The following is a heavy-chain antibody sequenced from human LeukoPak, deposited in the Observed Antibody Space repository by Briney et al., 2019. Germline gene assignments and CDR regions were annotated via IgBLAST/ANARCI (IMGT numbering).Heavy chain of an antibody. V-gene: IGHV1-2*02. Sequence: ASVKVSCKASGYTFTGYYMHWVRQAPGQGLEWMGWINPNSGGTNYAQKFQGRVTMTRDTSISTAYMELSRLRSDDTAVYYCAREGGSYKLSAFDIWGQGTMVTVSS. CDR1: GYTFTGYY. CDR2: INPNSGGT. J-gene: IGHJ3*02. CDR3: AREGGSYKLSAFDI. D-gene: IGHD1-26*01.